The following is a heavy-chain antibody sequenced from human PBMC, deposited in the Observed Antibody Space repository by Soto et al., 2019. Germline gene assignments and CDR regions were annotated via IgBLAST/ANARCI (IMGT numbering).Heavy chain of an antibody. V-gene: IGHV3-73*02. CDR2: IRSKTNNYAT. CDR1: GFIFSDSA. CDR3: TRHLFGRGILYFDYGMDV. J-gene: IGHJ6*02. D-gene: IGHD3-10*01. Sequence: DVQLVESGGGLVQPGGSLKLSCAASGFIFSDSAIHWVRQASGKGLEWVGRIRSKTNNYATAYAASVKGRFAISRDDSKNTAYLQMNSRKSEDSAVYYCTRHLFGRGILYFDYGMDVWGQGTTVTVSS.